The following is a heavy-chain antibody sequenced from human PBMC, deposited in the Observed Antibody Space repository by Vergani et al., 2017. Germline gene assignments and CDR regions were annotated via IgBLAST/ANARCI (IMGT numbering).Heavy chain of an antibody. J-gene: IGHJ4*01. D-gene: IGHD3-16*01. CDR2: IQFDGSNQ. CDR3: AKLFRGWGFDY. Sequence: QVQLVESGGGVVQRGGSLRLSCATSGFTLSNYDMQWIRQGPGKGLEFVAFIQFDGSNQYYADSVKGRFTLSRDFSKNTLYLQMNSLRTDDTATYYCAKLFRGWGFDY. V-gene: IGHV3-30*02. CDR1: GFTLSNYD.